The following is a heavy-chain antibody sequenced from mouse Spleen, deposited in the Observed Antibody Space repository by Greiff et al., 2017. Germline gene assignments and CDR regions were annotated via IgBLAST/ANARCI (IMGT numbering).Heavy chain of an antibody. CDR3: ARSGQLGLRWAMDY. CDR2: IYPRSGNT. J-gene: IGHJ4*01. CDR1: GYTFTSYG. D-gene: IGHD3-2*01. Sequence: VKVVESGAELARPGASVKLSCKASGYTFTSYGISWVKQRTGQGLEWIGEIYPRSGNTYYNEKFKGKATLTADKSSSTAYMELRSLTSEDSAVYFCARSGQLGLRWAMDYWGQGTSVTVSS. V-gene: IGHV1-81*01.